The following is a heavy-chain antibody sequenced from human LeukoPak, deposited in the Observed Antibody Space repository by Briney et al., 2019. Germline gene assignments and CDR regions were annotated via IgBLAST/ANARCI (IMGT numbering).Heavy chain of an antibody. CDR2: ISAYNGNT. CDR3: ARDEYQAAVTVDY. V-gene: IGHV1-18*01. J-gene: IGHJ4*02. D-gene: IGHD6-13*01. Sequence: GASVKVSCKASVYTFTSYGISWVRQAPGQGLEWMGWISAYNGNTNYAQKLQGRVTMTTDTSTSMVYMELKSLRADDTAVYYCARDEYQAAVTVDYWGQGTLVTVSS. CDR1: VYTFTSYG.